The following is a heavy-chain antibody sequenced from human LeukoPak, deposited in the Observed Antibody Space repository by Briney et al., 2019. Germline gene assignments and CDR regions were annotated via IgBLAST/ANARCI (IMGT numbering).Heavy chain of an antibody. D-gene: IGHD6-19*01. CDR2: ISGSAGST. V-gene: IGHV3-23*01. Sequence: GSVTLSCAASGFTFSNYAMSWVSQAPGKGLEWVSGISGSAGSTYYADSVKGRFSISRDNSKNTVYLQMNRLRAEDTAAYYRAKDLAYRSGWFLGAFDVWGQGTVVTVSS. CDR3: AKDLAYRSGWFLGAFDV. J-gene: IGHJ3*01. CDR1: GFTFSNYA.